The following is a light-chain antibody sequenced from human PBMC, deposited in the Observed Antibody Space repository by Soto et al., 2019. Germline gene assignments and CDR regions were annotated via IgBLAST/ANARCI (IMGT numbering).Light chain of an antibody. V-gene: IGLV2-14*01. Sequence: QAVLTQPASVSGSRGQSITISCTGTSSDVGGYNYVSWYQQHPGKAPKLMIYEVSNRPSGVSNRFSGSKSGNTASLTISGLQDEDDAYYYCSPYTLSSTPVVCGAGPK. CDR3: SPYTLSSTPVV. CDR2: EVS. CDR1: SSDVGGYNY. J-gene: IGLJ2*01.